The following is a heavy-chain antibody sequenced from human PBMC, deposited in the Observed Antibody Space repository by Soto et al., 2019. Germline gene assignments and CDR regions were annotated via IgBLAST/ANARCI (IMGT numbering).Heavy chain of an antibody. D-gene: IGHD3-10*01. J-gene: IGHJ5*02. CDR2: IYYSGST. V-gene: IGHV4-39*01. Sequence: PSETLSLTCTASGGSISSSSYYWGWIRHPPGKGLEWIGSIYYSGSTYYNPSLKSRVTISVDTSKNQFSLKLSSVTAADTAVYYCASMGRGVIMLNWYDPLGQGTLIIVYS. CDR1: GGSISSSSYY. CDR3: ASMGRGVIMLNWYDP.